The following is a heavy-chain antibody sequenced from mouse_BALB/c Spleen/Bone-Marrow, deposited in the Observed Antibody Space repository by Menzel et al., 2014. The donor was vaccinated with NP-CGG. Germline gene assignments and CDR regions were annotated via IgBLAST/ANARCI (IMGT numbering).Heavy chain of an antibody. D-gene: IGHD2-1*01. CDR2: IHPSDSET. J-gene: IGHJ3*01. V-gene: IGHV1-61*01. CDR3: AREKVYYGISWFAY. Sequence: VKLMESGAELVGPGASVKLSCKASGYSFTSYWMNWVKQRPGQGLEWIGMIHPSDSETRLNQKFKDKATLTVDKSSSTAYMQLSSPTSEDSAVYYCAREKVYYGISWFAYWGQGTLVTVSA. CDR1: GYSFTSYW.